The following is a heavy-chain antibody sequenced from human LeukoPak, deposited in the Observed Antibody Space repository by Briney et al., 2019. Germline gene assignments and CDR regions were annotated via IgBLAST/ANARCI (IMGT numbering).Heavy chain of an antibody. CDR1: GFTFSSYT. D-gene: IGHD4-23*01. CDR2: ISGSGGST. V-gene: IGHV3-23*01. CDR3: AKADYGGPLDP. Sequence: GGSLRLSCAASGFTFSSYTMSWVRQAPRKGLEWVSAISGSGGSTYYADSVKGRFTISRDNSKNTLYLQMNSLRAEDTAVYYCAKADYGGPLDPWGQGTLVTVSS. J-gene: IGHJ5*02.